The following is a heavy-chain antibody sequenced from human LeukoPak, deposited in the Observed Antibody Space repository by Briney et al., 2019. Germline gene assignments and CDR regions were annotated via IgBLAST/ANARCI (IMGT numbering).Heavy chain of an antibody. Sequence: ASVKVSCKASGYTFTRYDINWVRQATGQGLEWMGWMNPKSGNTGHAQKFQGRVTITRDTSISTAYMELSRLRSDDTAVYYCARPHSSQDAFDIWGQGTMVTVSS. D-gene: IGHD6-13*01. J-gene: IGHJ3*02. CDR3: ARPHSSQDAFDI. V-gene: IGHV1-8*03. CDR2: MNPKSGNT. CDR1: GYTFTRYD.